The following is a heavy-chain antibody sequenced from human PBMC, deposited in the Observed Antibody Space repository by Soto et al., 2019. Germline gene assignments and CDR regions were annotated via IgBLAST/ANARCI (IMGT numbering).Heavy chain of an antibody. CDR3: RERYGDYRYFDY. J-gene: IGHJ4*02. V-gene: IGHV3-15*01. CDR2: IKSKTDGGTT. Sequence: EVQLVESGGGLVKPGGSLRLSCAASGFTFSNAWMSWVRQAPGKGLEWVGRIKSKTDGGTTDYAAPVKGRFTISRDDSKNTLYLQMNSLKTEDTAVYYCRERYGDYRYFDYWGQGTLVTVSS. CDR1: GFTFSNAW. D-gene: IGHD4-17*01.